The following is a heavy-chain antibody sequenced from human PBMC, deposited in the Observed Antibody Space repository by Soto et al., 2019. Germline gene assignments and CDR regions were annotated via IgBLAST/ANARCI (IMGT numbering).Heavy chain of an antibody. CDR1: GYSISSGYY. V-gene: IGHV4-38-2*01. CDR3: GRQKGGGIYGDYVAD. D-gene: IGHD4-17*01. CDR2: MYHSGSI. J-gene: IGHJ4*02. Sequence: KPSETLSLTCAVSGYSISSGYYWGCLRQPPGKGLEWIGHMYHSGSIYYNPSLQSRFTISMDTSKNEFSLKLTSVTAADTAVYYCGRQKGGGIYGDYVADWGQGTLVTVSS.